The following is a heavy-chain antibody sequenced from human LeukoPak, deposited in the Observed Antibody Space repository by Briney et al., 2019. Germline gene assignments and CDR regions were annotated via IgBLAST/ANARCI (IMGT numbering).Heavy chain of an antibody. D-gene: IGHD6-13*01. CDR2: IKQDGSEK. V-gene: IGHV3-7*03. CDR1: GFTFSSYA. J-gene: IGHJ4*02. CDR3: ARASSSSWFDY. Sequence: TGGSLRLSCAASGFTFSSYAMSWVRQAPGKGLEWVANIKQDGSEKYYVDSVKGRFTISRDNAKNSLYLQMNSLRAEDTAVYYCARASSSSWFDYWGQGTLVTVSS.